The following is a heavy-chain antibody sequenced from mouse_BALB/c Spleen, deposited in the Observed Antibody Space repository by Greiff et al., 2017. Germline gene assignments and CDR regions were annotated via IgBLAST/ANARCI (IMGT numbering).Heavy chain of an antibody. V-gene: IGHV1-87*01. J-gene: IGHJ2*01. CDR3: ARGNYRYDGLDY. Sequence: QVQLQESGAELARPGASVKLSCKASGYTFTSYWMQWVKQRPGQGLEWIGAIYPGDGDTRYTQKFKGKATLTADKSSSTAYMPRSSLASEDSAVYYCARGNYRYDGLDYWGQGTTRTVSA. D-gene: IGHD2-14*01. CDR2: IYPGDGDT. CDR1: GYTFTSYW.